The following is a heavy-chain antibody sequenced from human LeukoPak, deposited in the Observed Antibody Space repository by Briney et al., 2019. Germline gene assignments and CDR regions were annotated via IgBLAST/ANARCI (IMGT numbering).Heavy chain of an antibody. CDR2: IYSGGST. V-gene: IGHV3-53*04. D-gene: IGHD3-3*02. CDR3: ARLYGTFLEWSPYFDY. Sequence: GGSLRLSCAASGLTVSSNFMSWVRQAPGKGLEWVSVIYSGGSTYYADSAKGRFTISRHNSKSTLYLQMNSLRAEDTAVYYCARLYGTFLEWSPYFDYWGQGTLVTVSS. J-gene: IGHJ4*02. CDR1: GLTVSSNF.